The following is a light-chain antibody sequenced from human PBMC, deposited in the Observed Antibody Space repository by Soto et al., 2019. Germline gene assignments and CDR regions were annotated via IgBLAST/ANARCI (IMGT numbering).Light chain of an antibody. Sequence: QSVLTQPPSASGSPGQSVTISCAGTSSDVGGYNYVSWYQQHPDKAPKLMIYEVTKRPSGVPDRFSGSKSGNTASLTVYGLQAEDEADYYCSSYAGSHNFGVFGTGTKLTVL. CDR3: SSYAGSHNFGV. J-gene: IGLJ1*01. CDR2: EVT. V-gene: IGLV2-8*01. CDR1: SSDVGGYNY.